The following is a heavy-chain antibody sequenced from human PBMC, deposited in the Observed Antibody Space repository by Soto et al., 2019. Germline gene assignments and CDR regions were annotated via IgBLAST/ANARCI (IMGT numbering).Heavy chain of an antibody. J-gene: IGHJ6*02. V-gene: IGHV3-33*01. CDR1: GFTFSSYG. CDR3: ARVPYYYDSSGHYMDV. Sequence: GGSLRLACAASGFTFSSYGMHWVRQAPGKGLEWVAVIWYDGSNKYYADSVQGRFTISRDTSKYTLYLQMNSPRADDTAVYYCARVPYYYDSSGHYMDVWGQGTTVTVA. D-gene: IGHD3-22*01. CDR2: IWYDGSNK.